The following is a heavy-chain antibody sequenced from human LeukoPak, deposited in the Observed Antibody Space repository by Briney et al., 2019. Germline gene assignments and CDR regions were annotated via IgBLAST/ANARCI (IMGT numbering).Heavy chain of an antibody. CDR1: GGSISSGDYY. CDR2: IYYSGST. V-gene: IGHV4-30-4*01. J-gene: IGHJ4*02. CDR3: ARVNCSSTSCYSVDY. Sequence: PSETLSLTCTVSGGSISSGDYYWSWIRQPPGKGLEWIGYIYYSGSTYYNPSLKSRVTISVDTSKNQFSLKLSSVTAADTAVYYCARVNCSSTSCYSVDYWGQGTLVTVSP. D-gene: IGHD2-2*02.